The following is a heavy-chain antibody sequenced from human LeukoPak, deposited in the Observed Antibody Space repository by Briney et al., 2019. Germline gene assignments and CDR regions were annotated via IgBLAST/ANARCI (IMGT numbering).Heavy chain of an antibody. V-gene: IGHV3-9*01. D-gene: IGHD1-14*01. CDR3: AKDILSDPGKYYFDY. Sequence: GGSLRLSCAASGFTFSTYGMSWVRQAPGKGLEWVSGISWNSGSIGYADSVKGRFTISRDNAKNSLYLQMNSLRAEDTALYYCAKDILSDPGKYYFDYWGQGTLVTVSS. J-gene: IGHJ4*02. CDR1: GFTFSTYG. CDR2: ISWNSGSI.